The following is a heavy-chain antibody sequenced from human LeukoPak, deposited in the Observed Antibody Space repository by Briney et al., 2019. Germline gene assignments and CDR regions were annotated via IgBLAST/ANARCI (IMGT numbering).Heavy chain of an antibody. CDR1: GFTLSSYA. D-gene: IGHD3-10*01. CDR2: ISGSGGNT. Sequence: PGGSLRLSCAASGFTLSSYAMSWGRQAPGKGLEWVSAISGSGGNTYYADSVKGRFTISRDNSNTTLYLQMDSLRAEDTAVYYCAKNPFVGYGSDYFDDWGQGTLVTVSS. CDR3: AKNPFVGYGSDYFDD. V-gene: IGHV3-23*01. J-gene: IGHJ4*02.